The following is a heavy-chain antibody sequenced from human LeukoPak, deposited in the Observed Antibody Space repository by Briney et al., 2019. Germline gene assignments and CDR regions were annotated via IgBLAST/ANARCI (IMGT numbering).Heavy chain of an antibody. CDR1: GGSIRSYY. D-gene: IGHD3-3*01. CDR2: IYFSGST. J-gene: IGHJ4*02. CDR3: ARSYDTNFDY. V-gene: IGHV4-59*01. Sequence: SETLSLTCTVSGGSIRSYYWSWIRQPPGKGLEWIGYIYFSGSTSYNPSLKSRVTISVDRSKNQSSLKLSSVAAADTAVYYCARSYDTNFDYWGQGTLVTVSS.